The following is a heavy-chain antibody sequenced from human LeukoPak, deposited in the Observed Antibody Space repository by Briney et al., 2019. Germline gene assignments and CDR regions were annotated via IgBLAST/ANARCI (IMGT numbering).Heavy chain of an antibody. CDR3: AISSPVATVGY. CDR2: INQDGSEK. D-gene: IGHD4-23*01. Sequence: GGSLRLSCADSGFTFSSYWINWVRQAPGKGLEWVANINQDGSEKYYVDSVRGRFTISRDNAKNSLYLQMNSLRAEDTAVYYCAISSPVATVGYWGQGTLVTVSS. CDR1: GFTFSSYW. V-gene: IGHV3-7*01. J-gene: IGHJ4*02.